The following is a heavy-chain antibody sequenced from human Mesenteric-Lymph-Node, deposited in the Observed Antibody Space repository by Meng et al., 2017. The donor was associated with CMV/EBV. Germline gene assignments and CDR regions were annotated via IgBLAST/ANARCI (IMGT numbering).Heavy chain of an antibody. CDR1: GFTVSSNY. Sequence: GSLRLSCAASGFTVSSNYMSWVRQAPGKGLEWVSVIYSGGSTYYADSVQGRFTISRDNSKNTLYLQMNSLRAEDTAVYYCARVICSSTSCYTWYFDYWGQGTLVTVSS. CDR3: ARVICSSTSCYTWYFDY. CDR2: IYSGGST. J-gene: IGHJ4*02. D-gene: IGHD2-2*02. V-gene: IGHV3-53*01.